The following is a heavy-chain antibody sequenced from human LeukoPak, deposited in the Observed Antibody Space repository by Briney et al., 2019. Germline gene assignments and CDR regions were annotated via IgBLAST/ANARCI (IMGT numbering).Heavy chain of an antibody. D-gene: IGHD2-15*01. J-gene: IGHJ5*02. CDR3: ARDPRNVGLAP. CDR2: NNGDGSTT. Sequence: GGPLRLSCAASGFTFTSYAMTWVRQAPGKGLMYISRNNGDGSTTNYADVVKGRFTMSRDNVKNTLYLQMNSLRVEDTAVYYCARDPRNVGLAPWGQGTLVTVSS. CDR1: GFTFTSYA. V-gene: IGHV3-74*01.